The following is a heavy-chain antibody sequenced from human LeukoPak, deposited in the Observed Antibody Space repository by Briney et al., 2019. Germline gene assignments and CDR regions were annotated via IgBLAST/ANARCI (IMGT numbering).Heavy chain of an antibody. V-gene: IGHV1-2*02. CDR3: AGGIARYSSSYFDY. D-gene: IGHD3-16*01. CDR2: INPDSGGT. CDR1: RYTFTDYY. J-gene: IGHJ4*02. Sequence: ASVEISCKASRYTFTDYYIHWVRQAPGQGLEWMGWINPDSGGTNYAQKFQGRVTMTRDTSIGTAYMELSRLKSDDTAVYYCAGGIARYSSSYFDYWGQGALVTVSS.